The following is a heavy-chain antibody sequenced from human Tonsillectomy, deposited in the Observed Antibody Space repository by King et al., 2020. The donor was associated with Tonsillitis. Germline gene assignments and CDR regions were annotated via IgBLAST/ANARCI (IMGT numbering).Heavy chain of an antibody. CDR3: CYGANSESSGCDS. CDR1: AFTFSNYG. D-gene: IGHD4-23*01. J-gene: IGHJ5*02. CDR2: ISYDGNNK. Sequence: VQLVESGGGVVQPGRSLRLSCAASAFTFSNYGMHWVRQAPGKGLEWVAVISYDGNNKYYAESVKGRFTISRDNSKNTLYLQMNSLRAEDTAVYFFCYGANSESSGCDSWGQGTQVTLSP. V-gene: IGHV3-30*03.